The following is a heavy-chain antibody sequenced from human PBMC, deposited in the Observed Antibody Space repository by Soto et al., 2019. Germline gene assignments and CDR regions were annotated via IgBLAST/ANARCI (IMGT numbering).Heavy chain of an antibody. CDR3: ARANSGSYCCSGH. D-gene: IGHD1-26*01. V-gene: IGHV3-48*03. J-gene: IGHJ4*02. Sequence: PGESLRLSCAASGFTFSRYEMNWVRQAPGKGLEWVAHISTRGDTIYYADSMKGRVTMTRDTSTSTVYMELSSLKSEDTAVYYCARANSGSYCCSGHWGQGTLVTVSS. CDR2: ISTRGDTI. CDR1: GFTFSRYE.